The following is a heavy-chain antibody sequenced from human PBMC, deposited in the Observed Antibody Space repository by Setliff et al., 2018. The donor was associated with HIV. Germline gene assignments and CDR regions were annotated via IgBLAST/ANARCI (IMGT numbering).Heavy chain of an antibody. J-gene: IGHJ4*02. Sequence: SETLSLTCAVYGGSFSGYYWRWIRQPPGKGLEWIGEINHSGSTNYNPSLKSRVTISVDTSKNQFSLKLSSVTAADTAVYYCARVTGSGGYSRRFDYWGQGTLVTVSS. V-gene: IGHV4-34*01. CDR3: ARVTGSGGYSRRFDY. D-gene: IGHD1-26*01. CDR1: GGSFSGYY. CDR2: INHSGST.